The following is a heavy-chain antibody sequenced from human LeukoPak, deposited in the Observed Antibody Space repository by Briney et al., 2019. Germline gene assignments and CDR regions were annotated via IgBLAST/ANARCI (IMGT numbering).Heavy chain of an antibody. Sequence: SGTLSLTCTVSGGSVSGYYWSWIRQPPGKGLEWIGYIYYSGNTIYNPSLKSRVTISVDTSKNQFSLKLSSVTAADTAVYYCAREAPYCSSTSCPYYYYYYYMDVWGKGTTVTVSS. D-gene: IGHD2-2*01. CDR1: GGSVSGYY. CDR2: IYYSGNT. V-gene: IGHV4-59*02. J-gene: IGHJ6*03. CDR3: AREAPYCSSTSCPYYYYYYYMDV.